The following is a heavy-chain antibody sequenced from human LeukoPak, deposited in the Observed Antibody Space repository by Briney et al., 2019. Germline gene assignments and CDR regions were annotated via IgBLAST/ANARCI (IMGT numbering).Heavy chain of an antibody. D-gene: IGHD5-12*01. CDR1: GYSFTSYW. Sequence: GESLSLSCKGSGYSFTSYWIGWVRQMPGKGLEWMRIIYPGDSDTRYSPSFQGQVTISADKSISTAYLQWSSLKASDTAMYYCARRWLRSEYDYWGQGTLVTVSS. J-gene: IGHJ4*02. CDR3: ARRWLRSEYDY. V-gene: IGHV5-51*01. CDR2: IYPGDSDT.